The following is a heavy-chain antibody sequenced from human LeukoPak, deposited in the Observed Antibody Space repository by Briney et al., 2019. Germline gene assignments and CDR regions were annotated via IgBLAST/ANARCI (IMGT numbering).Heavy chain of an antibody. Sequence: GGSLRLSCEASGFTFSNAWMSWVRQAPGKGLEWVGRIQSKADGGTAGSAAPVKGRFTISRDDSKNTLYLEMNNLKTDDSAVYYCTTARSYYGMDVWGQGTTVTVSS. CDR2: IQSKADGGTA. CDR3: TTARSYYGMDV. V-gene: IGHV3-15*01. CDR1: GFTFSNAW. J-gene: IGHJ6*02.